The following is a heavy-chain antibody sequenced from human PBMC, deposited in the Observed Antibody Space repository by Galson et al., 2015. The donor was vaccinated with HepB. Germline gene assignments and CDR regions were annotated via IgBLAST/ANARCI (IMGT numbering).Heavy chain of an antibody. Sequence: SVKVSCKASGYTFTSYAMHWVRQAPGQRLEWMGWINAGNGNTKYSQKFQGRVTITRDTSASTAYMELSSLRSDDTAVYCCARDGSSSWPYYYYGMDVWGQGTTVTVSS. CDR3: ARDGSSSWPYYYYGMDV. J-gene: IGHJ6*02. CDR1: GYTFTSYA. CDR2: INAGNGNT. V-gene: IGHV1-3*01. D-gene: IGHD6-13*01.